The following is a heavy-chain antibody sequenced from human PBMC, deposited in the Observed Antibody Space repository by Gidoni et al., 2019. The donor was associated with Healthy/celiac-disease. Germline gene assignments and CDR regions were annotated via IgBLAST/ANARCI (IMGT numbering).Heavy chain of an antibody. CDR2: IYSGGST. J-gene: IGHJ4*02. CDR3: ARRGTVTSGLDY. CDR1: AFPVSSNY. V-gene: IGHV3-53*01. D-gene: IGHD4-17*01. Sequence: VQRVESGGGLIQPGGARRLSTAASAFPVSSNYMSWVRQAPGKGLALVSVIYSGGSTYYADSVKGRFTISRDKSKNTLYLQMNSLRAEDTAVYYCARRGTVTSGLDYWGQGTLVTVSS.